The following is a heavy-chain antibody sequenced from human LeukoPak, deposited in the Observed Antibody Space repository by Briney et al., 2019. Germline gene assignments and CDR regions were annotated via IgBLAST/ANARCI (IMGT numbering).Heavy chain of an antibody. CDR2: ITAGGDT. V-gene: IGHV3-23*01. Sequence: GGSLRLSCAASGFTFRSYAMGWVRQAPGKGLDWVSSITAGGDTFYADSVKGRFTISRDNSRDTLYLQMNSLRAEDTAVYYCAKVGVYGSFDYWGQGTLVTVSS. D-gene: IGHD1-14*01. CDR3: AKVGVYGSFDY. J-gene: IGHJ4*02. CDR1: GFTFRSYA.